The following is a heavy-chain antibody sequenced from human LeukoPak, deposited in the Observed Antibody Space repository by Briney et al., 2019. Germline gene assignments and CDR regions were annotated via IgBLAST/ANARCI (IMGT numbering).Heavy chain of an antibody. V-gene: IGHV1-18*04. CDR1: GYTFTGYY. CDR3: ARLVWVVRGVISNTYDY. J-gene: IGHJ4*02. Sequence: ASVKASCKASGYTFTGYYMHWVRQAPGQGLEWMGWISAYNGNTNYAQKLQGRVTMTTDTSTSTAYMELRSLRSDDTAVYYCARLVWVVRGVISNTYDYWGQGTLVTVSS. CDR2: ISAYNGNT. D-gene: IGHD3-10*01.